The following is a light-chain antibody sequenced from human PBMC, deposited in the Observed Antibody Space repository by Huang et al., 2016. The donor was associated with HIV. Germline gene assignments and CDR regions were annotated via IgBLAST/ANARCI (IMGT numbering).Light chain of an antibody. CDR3: QQYGSSPPYT. CDR2: GAS. Sequence: EIVLTQSPGTLSLSPGERATLSCRASQSVSAGYLAWYQQKPGQAPRRLIYGASTRATGIPDRFSGSGSGTDFTLTISRLEPEDFAVYYCQQYGSSPPYTFGQGTKLEI. CDR1: QSVSAGY. V-gene: IGKV3-20*01. J-gene: IGKJ2*01.